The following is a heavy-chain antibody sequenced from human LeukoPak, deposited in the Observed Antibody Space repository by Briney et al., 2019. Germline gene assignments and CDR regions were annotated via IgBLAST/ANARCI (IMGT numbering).Heavy chain of an antibody. D-gene: IGHD2-15*01. CDR2: IYYSWST. CDR1: GGSISSSSYY. J-gene: IGHJ5*02. Sequence: SETLSLTCTVSGGSISSSSYYWGWIRQPPGKGLEWIGSIYYSWSTYYNPSLKSRVTISVDTSKNQFSLKLSSVTAADTAVYYCALGGYCSGGSCYRNWFDPWGQGTLVTVSS. V-gene: IGHV4-39*07. CDR3: ALGGYCSGGSCYRNWFDP.